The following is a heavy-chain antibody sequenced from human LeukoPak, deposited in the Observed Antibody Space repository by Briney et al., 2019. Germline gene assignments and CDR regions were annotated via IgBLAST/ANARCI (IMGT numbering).Heavy chain of an antibody. J-gene: IGHJ6*03. CDR3: ARGRAAKSGYYYYMDG. D-gene: IGHD3-10*01. V-gene: IGHV4-34*01. Sequence: PSETLSLTCAVYGGSFSGYYWSWIRQPPGKGLEWIGEINHSGSTNYNPSIKRRVTISVDTSKNQFSLKLSSVTAADTAVYYYARGRAAKSGYYYYMDGWGKGTTVTVSS. CDR1: GGSFSGYY. CDR2: INHSGST.